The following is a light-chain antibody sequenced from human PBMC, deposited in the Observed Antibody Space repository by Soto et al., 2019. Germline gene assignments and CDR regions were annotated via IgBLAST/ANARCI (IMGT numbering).Light chain of an antibody. CDR1: QSVSSNY. Sequence: EIVLTQSPVTLSLSPGERATLSCRASQSVSSNYLAWYKQKPGQAPRLLIYDASSRATGIPDRFSGSGSGTDFTLTISRLEPEDFAVYYCQRYGSSPLTFGGGTKVEIK. V-gene: IGKV3-20*01. J-gene: IGKJ4*01. CDR3: QRYGSSPLT. CDR2: DAS.